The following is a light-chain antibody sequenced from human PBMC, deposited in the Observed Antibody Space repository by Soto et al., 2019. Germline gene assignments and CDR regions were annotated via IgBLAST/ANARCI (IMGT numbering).Light chain of an antibody. Sequence: QSVLTQPPSVSGAPGQRVTISCTGSSSNIGAGYDVHWYQQLPGTAPKLLVHGNTDRPSGVPDRFSGSKSGTSASLAITGLQAEDEADYYSQSYDSSLSGWLFGGGTQLTVL. V-gene: IGLV1-40*01. CDR3: QSYDSSLSGWL. CDR2: GNT. J-gene: IGLJ2*01. CDR1: SSNIGAGYD.